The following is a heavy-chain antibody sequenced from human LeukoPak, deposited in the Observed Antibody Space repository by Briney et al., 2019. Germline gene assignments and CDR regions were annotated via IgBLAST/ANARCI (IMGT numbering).Heavy chain of an antibody. D-gene: IGHD3-10*01. CDR2: ISSSSSTI. J-gene: IGHJ6*03. Sequence: GGSLRLSCAASGFTFSSYSMNWVRQAPGKGLEWVSYISSSSSTIYYADSVKGRFTISRDNAKNSLYLQMNSLRAEDTAVYYCARDRSPHRGVIHYYYYMDVWGKGTTVTVSS. V-gene: IGHV3-48*01. CDR1: GFTFSSYS. CDR3: ARDRSPHRGVIHYYYYMDV.